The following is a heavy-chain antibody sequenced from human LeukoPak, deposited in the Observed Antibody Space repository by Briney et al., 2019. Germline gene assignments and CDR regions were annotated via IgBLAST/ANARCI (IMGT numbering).Heavy chain of an antibody. V-gene: IGHV1-2*02. Sequence: ASVKVSCKASGYTFTGYYMHWVRQAPGQGLEWMGWINPNSGGTNYAQKFQGRVTMTRDTSISTAYMELSRLRSDDTAVCYCARTGMYYYDSSGYYYGSAFDIWGQGTMVTVSS. CDR3: ARTGMYYYDSSGYYYGSAFDI. D-gene: IGHD3-22*01. CDR1: GYTFTGYY. J-gene: IGHJ3*02. CDR2: INPNSGGT.